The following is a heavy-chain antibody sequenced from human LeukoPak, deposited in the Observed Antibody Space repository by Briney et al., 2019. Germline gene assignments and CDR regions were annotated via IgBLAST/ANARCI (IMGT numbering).Heavy chain of an antibody. Sequence: SETLSLTCTVSGGSISSSSYYWGWIRQPPGKGLEWNGRIYYSGSTYYNPSLKSRVTISVDTSKNQFSLKLSSVTAAETAVYYCARGEIAAAGTVAYMDVWGKGTTVTVSS. CDR2: IYYSGST. V-gene: IGHV4-39*07. J-gene: IGHJ6*03. CDR3: ARGEIAAAGTVAYMDV. CDR1: GGSISSSSYY. D-gene: IGHD6-13*01.